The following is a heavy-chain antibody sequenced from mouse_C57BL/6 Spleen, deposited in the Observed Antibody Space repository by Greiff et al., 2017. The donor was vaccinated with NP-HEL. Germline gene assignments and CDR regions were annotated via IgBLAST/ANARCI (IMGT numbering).Heavy chain of an antibody. V-gene: IGHV1-22*01. J-gene: IGHJ1*03. D-gene: IGHD6-1*01. Sequence: EVQLQQSGPELVKPGASVKMSCKASGYTFTDYNMHWVKQSHGKSLEWIGYINPNNGGTSYNQKFKGKATLTVNKSSITAYMELRSLTSEDSAVYYCARGASYERYFDVWGTGTTVTVSS. CDR2: INPNNGGT. CDR3: ARGASYERYFDV. CDR1: GYTFTDYN.